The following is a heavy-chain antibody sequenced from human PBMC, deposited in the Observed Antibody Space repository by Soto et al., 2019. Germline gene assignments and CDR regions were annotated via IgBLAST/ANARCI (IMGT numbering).Heavy chain of an antibody. V-gene: IGHV1-69*13. CDR2: IIPIFGTA. J-gene: IGHJ6*02. D-gene: IGHD3-3*01. Sequence: SVKVSCKASGGTFSSYAISWVRQAPGQGLEWMGGIIPIFGTANYAQKFQGRVTITADESTSTAYMELSSLRSEDTAVYYCARVRTITIFGVVAYCYGMDVWGQGTTVTVSS. CDR1: GGTFSSYA. CDR3: ARVRTITIFGVVAYCYGMDV.